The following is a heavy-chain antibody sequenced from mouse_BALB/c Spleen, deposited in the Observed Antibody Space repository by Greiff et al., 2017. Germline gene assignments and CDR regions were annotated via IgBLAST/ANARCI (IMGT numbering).Heavy chain of an antibody. CDR2: ISSGGSYT. CDR1: GFTFSSYA. V-gene: IGHV5-9-3*01. J-gene: IGHJ1*01. Sequence: EVQGVESGGGLVKPGGSLKLSCAASGFTFSSYAMSWVRQTPEKRLEWVATISSGGSYTYYPDSVKGRFTISRDNAKNTLYLQMSSLRSEDTAMYYCARHNYGSSYWYFDVWGAGTTVTVSS. D-gene: IGHD1-1*01. CDR3: ARHNYGSSYWYFDV.